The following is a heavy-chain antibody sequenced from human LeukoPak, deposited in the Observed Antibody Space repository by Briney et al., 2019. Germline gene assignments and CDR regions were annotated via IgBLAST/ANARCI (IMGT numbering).Heavy chain of an antibody. CDR1: GVSIASGVYY. V-gene: IGHV4-30-2*06. D-gene: IGHD3-9*01. J-gene: IGHJ6*04. CDR3: ARTFDFRAPRATDV. Sequence: SQTLSLTCSVTGVSIASGVYYWSWIRQSPGKGLEWLRYVYHRETTYYNPSLKSRISMSIDTSNNQFSLKLASVTAADTAVFYCARTFDFRAPRATDVWGKGTTVIVSS. CDR2: VYHRETT.